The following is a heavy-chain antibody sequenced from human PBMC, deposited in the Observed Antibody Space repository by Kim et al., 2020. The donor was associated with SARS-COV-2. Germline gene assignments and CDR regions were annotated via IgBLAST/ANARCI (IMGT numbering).Heavy chain of an antibody. CDR1: GGSISSSSYY. CDR2: IYYSGST. D-gene: IGHD1-1*01. CDR3: ARLGTQPDVYYFDY. J-gene: IGHJ4*02. V-gene: IGHV4-39*07. Sequence: SETLSLTCTVSGGSISSSSYYWGWIRQPPGKGLEWFGSIYYSGSTYYNPSLKSRVTISVDTSKNQFSLKLSSVTAADTAVYYCARLGTQPDVYYFDYWGQGTLVTVSS.